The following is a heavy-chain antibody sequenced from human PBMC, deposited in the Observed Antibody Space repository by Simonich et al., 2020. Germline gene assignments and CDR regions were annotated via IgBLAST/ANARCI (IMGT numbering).Heavy chain of an antibody. CDR1: GYTFTSYG. CDR3: ARASRGTWWYYYFDY. Sequence: QVQLVQSGAEVKKPGASVKVSCKASGYTFTSYGISWVRQAPGQGLEWMGGNSAYKGNTNYAQKRQGRVTMTTDTSTSTAYMELRSMRSDDTAVYYCARASRGTWWYYYFDYWGQGTLVTVSS. J-gene: IGHJ4*02. CDR2: NSAYKGNT. V-gene: IGHV1-18*01. D-gene: IGHD2-15*01.